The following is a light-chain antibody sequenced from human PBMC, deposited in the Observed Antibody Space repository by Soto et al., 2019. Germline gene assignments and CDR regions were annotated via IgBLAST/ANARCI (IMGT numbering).Light chain of an antibody. CDR2: DAS. V-gene: IGKV1-5*01. CDR3: QQYKHYSGT. CDR1: QDISTW. J-gene: IGKJ1*01. Sequence: DIPMPQSPSTLSASVGDSVTITCRASQDISTWLAWYQHKAGEAPKLLIYDASSLESGVPSRFSGSGSGTEFTLTITSLQPDDCADYYFQQYKHYSGTFGQGTKVEIK.